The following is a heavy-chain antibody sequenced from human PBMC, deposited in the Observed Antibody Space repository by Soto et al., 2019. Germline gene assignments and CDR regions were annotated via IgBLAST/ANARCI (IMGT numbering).Heavy chain of an antibody. D-gene: IGHD2-21*02. CDR3: XXXXXXXSGAACFPNWFDS. J-gene: IGHJ5*01. Sequence: DVELLESGGGLIQPWGSLRLSCATSGFSFSYYDVSWVRQAPGKGLEWVSIISGSSHDAQYAASVAGCFIISRDYSSXXXXXXXXXXXXXXXXXXXXXXXXXXXSGAACFPNWFDSWGQGTLVVVSS. CDR2: ISGSSHDA. CDR1: GFSFSYYD. V-gene: IGHV3-23*01.